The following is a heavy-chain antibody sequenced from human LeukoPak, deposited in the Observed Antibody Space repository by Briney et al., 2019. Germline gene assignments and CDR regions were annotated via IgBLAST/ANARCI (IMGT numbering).Heavy chain of an antibody. J-gene: IGHJ5*01. V-gene: IGHV3-23*01. Sequence: PGGSLRLSCAASGFTFNTYAMSWVRQAPGKGLEWVSAISGSGDSTYYADSVKGRFTISRDNSKNTLYLQMNSLRAEDTAVYYCAKDAVRGSGRINWFDSWGQGTLVTVSS. CDR2: ISGSGDST. CDR1: GFTFNTYA. CDR3: AKDAVRGSGRINWFDS. D-gene: IGHD3-10*01.